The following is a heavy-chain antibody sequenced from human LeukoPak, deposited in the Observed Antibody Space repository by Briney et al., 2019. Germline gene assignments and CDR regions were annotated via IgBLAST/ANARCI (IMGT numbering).Heavy chain of an antibody. CDR3: ARDQVELCSSGSCYVIDN. Sequence: GGSLRLSCAASGFTFDIYAMHWVRQAPGKGLEWVAVMSYDGSNKYYADSVKGRFTISRDNSRNTLHLQMSSLRVADTAVYYCARDQVELCSSGSCYVIDNWGPGTLVAVSS. CDR2: MSYDGSNK. J-gene: IGHJ4*02. D-gene: IGHD2-15*01. V-gene: IGHV3-30*04. CDR1: GFTFDIYA.